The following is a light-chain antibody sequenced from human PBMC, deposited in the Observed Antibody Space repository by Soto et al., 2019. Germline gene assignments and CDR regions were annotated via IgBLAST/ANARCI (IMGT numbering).Light chain of an antibody. Sequence: QSVMTQPPSVSAAPGQKVTISCSGSSSNIGGNSVSWYQQLPGTAPKLLIYDDNKRPSGIPDRFSGSKSGTSATLGITGFQTGDEADYYCGSWDSSLSAEVFGTGTKLTVL. V-gene: IGLV1-51*01. CDR3: GSWDSSLSAEV. J-gene: IGLJ1*01. CDR1: SSNIGGNS. CDR2: DDN.